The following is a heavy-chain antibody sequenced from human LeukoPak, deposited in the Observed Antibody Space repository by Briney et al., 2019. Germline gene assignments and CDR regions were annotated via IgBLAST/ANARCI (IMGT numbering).Heavy chain of an antibody. CDR2: IYHSGST. V-gene: IGHV4-30-2*01. J-gene: IGHJ6*02. Sequence: SQNLSFNCAVSGGSICGGDYSWSSIRQPPGKGLEWNGYIYHSGSTYYNPSLKSRVSISVDSSNNQFFLNLSSVTAADTAVYYGGRGPFCESLNGSDYYGMNVWGQGTRVTVS. CDR3: GRGPFCESLNGSDYYGMNV. D-gene: IGHD3-10*01. CDR1: GGSICGGDYS.